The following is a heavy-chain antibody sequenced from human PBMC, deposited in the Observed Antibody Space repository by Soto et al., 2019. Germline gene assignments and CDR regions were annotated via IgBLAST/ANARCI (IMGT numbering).Heavy chain of an antibody. Sequence: QVQLVQSGAEVKKPGASVKVSFKASGYTFTSYAMHWVRQAPGQRLEWMGWINAGNGNTKYSQKFQGRVTITRDTSASTAYMELSSLRAEDTAVYYCARGPNPYYFDYWGQGTLVTVSS. V-gene: IGHV1-3*01. CDR2: INAGNGNT. CDR3: ARGPNPYYFDY. CDR1: GYTFTSYA. J-gene: IGHJ4*02.